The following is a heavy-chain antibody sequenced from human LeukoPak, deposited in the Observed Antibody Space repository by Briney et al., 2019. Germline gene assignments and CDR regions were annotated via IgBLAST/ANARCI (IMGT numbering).Heavy chain of an antibody. Sequence: ASVKVSCKASGGTFSSYAISWVRQAPGQRLEWMGWINAGNGNTKYSQKFQGRVTITRDTSASTAYMELSSLRSEDTAVHYCASLGGSGSFKYFQHWGQGTLVTVSS. D-gene: IGHD3-10*01. V-gene: IGHV1-3*01. CDR2: INAGNGNT. CDR1: GGTFSSYA. J-gene: IGHJ1*01. CDR3: ASLGGSGSFKYFQH.